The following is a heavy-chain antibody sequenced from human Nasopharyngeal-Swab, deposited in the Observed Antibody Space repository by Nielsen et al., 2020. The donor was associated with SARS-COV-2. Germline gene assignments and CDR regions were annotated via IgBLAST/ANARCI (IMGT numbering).Heavy chain of an antibody. D-gene: IGHD3-22*01. CDR2: INTNTGNP. Sequence: ASVKVSCKASGYTFTNYAMNWVRQAPGQGLEWMGWINTNTGNPMYAQGFTGRFVFSLDTSVSTAYLQISSLKAEDTAVYYCARGSNGHDTSGFDYWGQGTLATVSS. J-gene: IGHJ4*02. CDR3: ARGSNGHDTSGFDY. CDR1: GYTFTNYA. V-gene: IGHV7-4-1*02.